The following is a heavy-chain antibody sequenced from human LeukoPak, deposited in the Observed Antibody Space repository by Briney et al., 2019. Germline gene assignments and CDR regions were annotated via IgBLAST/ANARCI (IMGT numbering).Heavy chain of an antibody. J-gene: IGHJ4*02. CDR2: ISGGGRYI. CDR3: ARDSNWSFDS. CDR1: GFIFSNYN. D-gene: IGHD1-1*01. Sequence: GGSLRLSCAASGFIFSNYNMNWVRQAPGKGLEWVSSISGGGRYIYYSDSLQGRFTISRDNAKTSVFLQMSSLRVDDTAVYYCARDSNWSFDSWGQGTLVTVSS. V-gene: IGHV3-21*01.